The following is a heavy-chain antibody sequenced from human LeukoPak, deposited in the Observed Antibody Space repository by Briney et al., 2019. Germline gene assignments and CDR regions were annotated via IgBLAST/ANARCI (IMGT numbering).Heavy chain of an antibody. J-gene: IGHJ4*02. D-gene: IGHD3-22*01. Sequence: SETLSLTCTVSGGSISSYYWSWIRQPPGKGLEWIGYIYDSGSTNYNPSLESRVTISVDTSKNQFSLKVNSVTAADTAVYYCARVIDSSGYYYVFDYWGQGTLVTVSS. CDR2: IYDSGST. CDR3: ARVIDSSGYYYVFDY. CDR1: GGSISSYY. V-gene: IGHV4-59*01.